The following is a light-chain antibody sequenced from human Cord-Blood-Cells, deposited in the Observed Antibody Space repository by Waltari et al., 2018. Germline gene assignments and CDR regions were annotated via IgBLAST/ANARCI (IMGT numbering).Light chain of an antibody. CDR1: RSDVGSYNL. V-gene: IGLV2-23*01. J-gene: IGLJ2*01. Sequence: QSALTPPASVSGSPGQSIPLSCTGTRSDVGSYNLVPWYQQHPGKAPKLMIYEGSKRPSGVSNRFSGSKSGNTASLTISVLQAEDEADYYCCSYAGSSTVVFGGGTKLTVL. CDR2: EGS. CDR3: CSYAGSSTVV.